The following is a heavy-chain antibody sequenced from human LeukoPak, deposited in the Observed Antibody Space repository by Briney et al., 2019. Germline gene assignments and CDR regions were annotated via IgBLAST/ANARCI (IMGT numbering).Heavy chain of an antibody. CDR3: ARGFCTSTSCYIDY. CDR2: MSFDVNNK. J-gene: IGHJ4*02. V-gene: IGHV3-30*03. CDR1: GFTFSSYS. D-gene: IGHD2-2*02. Sequence: GGSLRLSCAASGFTFSSYSMNWVRQAPGKGLEWVATMSFDVNNKYYADSVRGRFTISRDNSKNTLYLQMNSLGAEDTAVYSCARGFCTSTSCYIDYWGQGTLVTVSS.